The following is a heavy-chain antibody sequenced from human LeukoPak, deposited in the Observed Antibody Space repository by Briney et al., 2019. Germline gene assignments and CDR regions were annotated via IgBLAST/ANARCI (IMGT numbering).Heavy chain of an antibody. CDR3: ARASYYYDTTGLGAVDI. V-gene: IGHV3-9*01. D-gene: IGHD3-22*01. CDR2: NWNSDNI. Sequence: GGSLRLSCAASGSTFNDHAMYWVRQAPGKGLEWVSGNWNSDNIGYAGSVKGRFTISRDDAKNSLFLQMNSLRTEDTALYYCARASYYYDTTGLGAVDIWGQGTMVTVSS. CDR1: GSTFNDHA. J-gene: IGHJ3*02.